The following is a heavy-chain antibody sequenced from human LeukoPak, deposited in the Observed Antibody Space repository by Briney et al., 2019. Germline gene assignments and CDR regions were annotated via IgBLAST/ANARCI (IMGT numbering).Heavy chain of an antibody. V-gene: IGHV4-59*08. J-gene: IGHJ5*02. CDR1: GGSISSYY. CDR3: ARQEYYGSSGYYFPPMFDP. Sequence: SETLSLTCTVSGGSISSYYWSWIRQPPGKGLEWIGYIYYSGSTNYNPSLKSRVTISVDTSKNQFSLKLSSVTAADTAVYYCARQEYYGSSGYYFPPMFDPWGQGTLVTVSS. D-gene: IGHD3-22*01. CDR2: IYYSGST.